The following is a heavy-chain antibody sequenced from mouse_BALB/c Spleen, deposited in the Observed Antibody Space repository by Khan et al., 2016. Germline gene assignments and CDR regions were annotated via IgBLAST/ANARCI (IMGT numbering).Heavy chain of an antibody. Sequence: QIQLVQSGPELKKPGETVRISCKASAYTFTTAGMQWVQKMPGKGLKWIGWIKTHYGVTKYEEDFKGRFAFSLETSASTAYLQISNLKNEDTATYFCARYHRYCDYWGQATTLTVSS. J-gene: IGHJ2*01. CDR3: ARYHRYCDY. CDR1: AYTFTTAG. CDR2: IKTHYGVT. V-gene: IGHV9-4*02. D-gene: IGHD2-14*01.